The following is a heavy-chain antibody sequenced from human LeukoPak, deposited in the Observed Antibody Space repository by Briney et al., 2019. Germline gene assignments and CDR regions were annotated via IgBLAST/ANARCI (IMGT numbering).Heavy chain of an antibody. V-gene: IGHV3-30*03. Sequence: GRSLRLSCAASGFTFSNYGIHWVRQAPGKGLEWVAVISYDGNNKYYADSVKDRFTISRDNSKNTLFLQMNSLRAEDTAVYYCARDLGAFDIWGQGTMVTVSS. D-gene: IGHD3-3*01. J-gene: IGHJ3*02. CDR3: ARDLGAFDI. CDR2: ISYDGNNK. CDR1: GFTFSNYG.